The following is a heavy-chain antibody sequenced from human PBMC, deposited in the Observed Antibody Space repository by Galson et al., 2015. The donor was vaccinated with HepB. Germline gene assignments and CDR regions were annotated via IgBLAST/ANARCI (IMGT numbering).Heavy chain of an antibody. V-gene: IGHV1-46*03. CDR2: INPSGGST. CDR1: GYTFTSYY. Sequence: SVKVSCKASGYTFTSYYMHWVRQAPGQGLEWMGIINPSGGSTSYAQKFQGRVTMTRDTSTSTVYMELSSLRSEDTAVYYCARAVLLWFGEFNGAFDIWGQGTMVTVSS. J-gene: IGHJ3*02. CDR3: ARAVLLWFGEFNGAFDI. D-gene: IGHD3-10*01.